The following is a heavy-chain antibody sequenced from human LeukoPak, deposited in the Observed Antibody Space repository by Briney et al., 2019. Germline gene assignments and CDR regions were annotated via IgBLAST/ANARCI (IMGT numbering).Heavy chain of an antibody. CDR3: ARWDDSAWAFGN. CDR2: VTQSGAT. D-gene: IGHD6-19*01. Sequence: SETLSLTCTVSGASIRTYPWNWIRQSPEKGLEWIGYVTQSGATNYRSSLKSRVTISADTSKNQLSLKLTSVTAADTAVYYCARWDDSAWAFGNWGPGTLVTVSS. CDR1: GASIRTYP. V-gene: IGHV4-59*08. J-gene: IGHJ4*02.